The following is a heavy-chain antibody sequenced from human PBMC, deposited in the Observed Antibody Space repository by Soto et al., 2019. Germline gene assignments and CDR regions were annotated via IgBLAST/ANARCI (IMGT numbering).Heavy chain of an antibody. CDR3: ARDRTLIAVAGRRCYY. Sequence: ASVKVSCKASGYTFTSYSMHWVRQAPGQRLEWMGWINAGNGNTKYSQKFQGRVTITRDTSASTAYMELSSLRSEDTAVYYCARDRTLIAVAGRRCYYWGQGTLVTVSS. J-gene: IGHJ4*02. V-gene: IGHV1-3*01. CDR1: GYTFTSYS. CDR2: INAGNGNT. D-gene: IGHD6-19*01.